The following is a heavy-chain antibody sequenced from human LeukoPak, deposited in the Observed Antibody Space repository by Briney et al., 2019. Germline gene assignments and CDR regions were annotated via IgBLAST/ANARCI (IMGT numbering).Heavy chain of an antibody. D-gene: IGHD1-26*01. J-gene: IGHJ4*02. V-gene: IGHV3-48*01. CDR3: ARDPREWGLPYFDC. CDR2: ISSSSTTI. CDR1: AFTFSRYT. Sequence: GGSLRLSCAASAFTFSRYTMNWVRQAPGKGLEWISDISSSSTTIHYADSVKGRFTISRDNAKNSLYLQMNNLRAEDTAVYYCARDPREWGLPYFDCWGQGTLVTVSS.